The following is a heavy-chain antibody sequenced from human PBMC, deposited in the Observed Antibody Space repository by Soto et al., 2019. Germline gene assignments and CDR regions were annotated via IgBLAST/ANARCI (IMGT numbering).Heavy chain of an antibody. V-gene: IGHV1-24*01. Sequence: ASVKVSCKVSGYSLTELSMHWVRQAPGKGLEWMGGFDPEHGETIYAQNFQGRVTMTEDTSTDTAYMELSSLISEDTAVYYCARDPGVVIDAFDIWGQGTMVTVSS. CDR2: FDPEHGET. CDR1: GYSLTELS. J-gene: IGHJ3*02. CDR3: ARDPGVVIDAFDI. D-gene: IGHD3-3*01.